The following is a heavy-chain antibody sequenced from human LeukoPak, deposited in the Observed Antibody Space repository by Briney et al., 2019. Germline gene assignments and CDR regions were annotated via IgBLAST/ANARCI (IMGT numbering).Heavy chain of an antibody. V-gene: IGHV3-23*01. D-gene: IGHD3-10*01. Sequence: GGSLRLSSAASGFTVSSSYISWVRQAPGKGLEWVSAISGSGDTTYYADSVKGRFTISRDNSKSALYLQMNSLRAEDTAVYYCAKPPYGPDSYYFDYWGQGTLVTVSS. CDR3: AKPPYGPDSYYFDY. CDR1: GFTVSSSY. CDR2: ISGSGDTT. J-gene: IGHJ4*02.